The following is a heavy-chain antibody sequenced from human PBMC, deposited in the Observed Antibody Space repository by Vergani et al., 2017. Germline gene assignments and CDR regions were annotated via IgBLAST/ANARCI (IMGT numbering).Heavy chain of an antibody. D-gene: IGHD3-10*01. J-gene: IGHJ6*02. V-gene: IGHV4-34*01. CDR3: ARGRRGGVVRGVMDYGMDV. CDR1: GGSFSSYY. Sequence: QVQLQQWGAGLLKPSETLSLTCAVYGGSFSSYYWSWIRQPPGKGLEWIGEINHSGSTNYNPSLKSRVTISVDTSKNQFSLNLSSVTAADTAVYYCARGRRGGVVRGVMDYGMDVWGQGTTVTVSS. CDR2: INHSGST.